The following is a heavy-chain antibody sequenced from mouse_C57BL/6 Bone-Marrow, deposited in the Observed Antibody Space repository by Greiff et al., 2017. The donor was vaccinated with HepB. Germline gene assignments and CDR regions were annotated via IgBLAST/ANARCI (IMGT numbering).Heavy chain of an antibody. J-gene: IGHJ2*01. CDR2: IYPGSGST. CDR1: GYTFTSYW. CDR3: SKDSNYYFDY. D-gene: IGHD2-5*01. Sequence: QVQLQQPGAELVKPGASVKMSCKASGYTFTSYWIPWVKQRPGQGLEWIGDIYPGSGSTNYNEKFKSKATLTVDTSSSTAYMQLSSLTSEDYAVYYCSKDSNYYFDYWGQGTTLTVSS. V-gene: IGHV1-55*01.